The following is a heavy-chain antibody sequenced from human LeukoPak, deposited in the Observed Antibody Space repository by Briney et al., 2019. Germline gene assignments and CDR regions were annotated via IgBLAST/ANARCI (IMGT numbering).Heavy chain of an antibody. Sequence: ASVTVSCKVSGNSLSELSIQWVRQAPGKGLECMGGFDPEEAKMVYAQNFQGRVTMTEDTSTQTAYMELSGLTSDDTAVYYCTTRSGDFWSGFVYWGQGTLVTVSS. CDR2: FDPEEAKM. J-gene: IGHJ4*02. CDR1: GNSLSELS. V-gene: IGHV1-24*01. CDR3: TTRSGDFWSGFVY. D-gene: IGHD3-3*01.